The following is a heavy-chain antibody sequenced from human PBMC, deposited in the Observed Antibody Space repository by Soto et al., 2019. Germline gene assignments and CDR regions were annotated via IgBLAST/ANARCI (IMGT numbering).Heavy chain of an antibody. D-gene: IGHD6-19*01. J-gene: IGHJ4*02. CDR3: ASSVLGIAPPVAGTNILAY. V-gene: IGHV1-46*03. CDR2: INPSGGST. Sequence: QVQLVQSGAEVKKPGASVKVSCKASGYTFTSYYMHWVRQAPGQGLEWMGIINPSGGSTSYAQKFLGRVTMTRDTSTCTVYMAMGSLRSEDAAVYYCASSVLGIAPPVAGTNILAYWGQGTLVTVSS. CDR1: GYTFTSYY.